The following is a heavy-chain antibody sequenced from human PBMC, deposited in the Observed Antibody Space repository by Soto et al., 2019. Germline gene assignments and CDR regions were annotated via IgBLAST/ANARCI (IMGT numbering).Heavy chain of an antibody. CDR1: GFTFSSYA. J-gene: IGHJ4*02. CDR2: ISYDGGNK. D-gene: IGHD6-13*01. CDR3: ARDMARVNSWYRY. V-gene: IGHV3-30-3*01. Sequence: QVQLVESGGGVVQPGRSLRLSCAASGFTFSSYAMHWFRQAQGKGLEWMAVISYDGGNKYYADSVKGRFTISRDNSKNTQYLQLSRLRPEDTALYYCARDMARVNSWYRYWGQGTLVTVSS.